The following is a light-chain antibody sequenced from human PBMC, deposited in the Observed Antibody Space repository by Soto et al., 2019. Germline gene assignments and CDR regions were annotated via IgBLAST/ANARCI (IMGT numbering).Light chain of an antibody. J-gene: IGKJ3*01. CDR3: QKYSSVPV. CDR1: QGIRNF. V-gene: IGKV1-27*01. Sequence: DIQMARSPPSLSASVGDRVTITCRASQGIRNFVAWYQQKPGKAPKLLIYAASTLQSGVPSRFSGSGSGTDFTLTINSLQPEDAATYSCQKYSSVPVFGPGTKVEIK. CDR2: AAS.